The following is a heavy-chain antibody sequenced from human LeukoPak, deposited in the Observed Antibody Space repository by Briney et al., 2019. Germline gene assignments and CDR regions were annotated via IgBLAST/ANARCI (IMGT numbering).Heavy chain of an antibody. J-gene: IGHJ6*03. CDR1: GFTFNRYN. D-gene: IGHD4-23*01. CDR2: ISTSSSYI. CDR3: ARDGDTVLTRGYYYYMDV. V-gene: IGHV3-21*01. Sequence: GGSLRLSCAASGFTFNRYNMNWVRRAPGKGLEWVSSISTSSSYIYYADSVRGRFTISRDNAKNSLYLQMNSLRAEDTAVYYCARDGDTVLTRGYYYYMDVWGKGTTLTVSS.